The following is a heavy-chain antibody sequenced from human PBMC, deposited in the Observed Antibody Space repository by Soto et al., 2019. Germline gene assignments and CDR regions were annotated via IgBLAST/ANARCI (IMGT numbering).Heavy chain of an antibody. D-gene: IGHD2-15*01. CDR1: GGSISSSSYY. Sequence: SETLSLTCTVSGGSISSSSYYWSWIRQPPGKGLEWIGYIYYSGSTNYNPSLKSRVTISVDTSKNQFSLKLSSVTAADTAVYYCARSPPYCSGGSCYDYWGQGTLVTVSS. V-gene: IGHV4-61*01. J-gene: IGHJ4*02. CDR3: ARSPPYCSGGSCYDY. CDR2: IYYSGST.